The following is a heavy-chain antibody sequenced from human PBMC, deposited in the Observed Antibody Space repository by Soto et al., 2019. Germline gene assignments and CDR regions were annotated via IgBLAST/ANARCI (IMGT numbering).Heavy chain of an antibody. V-gene: IGHV3-15*01. J-gene: IGHJ6*02. CDR3: TTVPNLWFGELFQNYYYYGMDV. Sequence: GGSLRLSCAASGFTFSNAWMSWVRQAPGKGLEWVGRIKSKTDGGTTDYAAPVKGRFTISRDDSKNTLYLQMNSLKTEDTAVYYCTTVPNLWFGELFQNYYYYGMDVWGQGTTVTVSS. CDR1: GFTFSNAW. D-gene: IGHD3-10*01. CDR2: IKSKTDGGTT.